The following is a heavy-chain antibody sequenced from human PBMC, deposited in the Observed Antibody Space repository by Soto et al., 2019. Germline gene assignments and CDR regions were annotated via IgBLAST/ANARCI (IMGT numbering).Heavy chain of an antibody. V-gene: IGHV3-7*01. CDR2: IKQDGSEH. D-gene: IGHD6-19*01. CDR3: VRDPSSAYDY. J-gene: IGHJ4*02. CDR1: GFTFSSYW. Sequence: GGSLRLSCAASGFTFSSYWMSWVRQAPGKGLEWVANIKQDGSEHYYVDSVKGRFTNSRDNAKNSLYLQMNSLRAEDTAVYYCVRDPSSAYDYWGQGTLVTVSS.